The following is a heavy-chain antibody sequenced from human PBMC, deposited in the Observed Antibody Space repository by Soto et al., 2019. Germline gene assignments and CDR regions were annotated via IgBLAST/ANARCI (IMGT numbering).Heavy chain of an antibody. J-gene: IGHJ6*03. CDR3: ARGQGIKLWVAGRYYMCV. Sequence: QVQLVQSGAEVKKPGASVKVSCKASGYTFTSYDINWVRQATGQGLEWMGWMNPNSGNTGYAQKFQGRVTMTRNTPISRAYMELSSLRSDNTAVYSCARGQGIKLWVAGRYYMCVWGKGTKVTVSS. D-gene: IGHD2-15*01. CDR1: GYTFTSYD. V-gene: IGHV1-8*01. CDR2: MNPNSGNT.